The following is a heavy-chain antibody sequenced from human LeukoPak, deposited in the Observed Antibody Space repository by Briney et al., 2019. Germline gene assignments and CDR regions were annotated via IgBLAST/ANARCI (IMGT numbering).Heavy chain of an antibody. D-gene: IGHD3-9*01. J-gene: IGHJ3*02. V-gene: IGHV3-30*02. CDR2: IRYDGSNK. CDR3: AKDLDRGPGSYAFDI. CDR1: GFTFSSYG. Sequence: PGGSLRLSCAASGFTFSSYGMHWVRRAPGKGLEWVAFIRYDGSNKYYADSVKGRFTISRDNSKNTLYLQMNSLRGEDTAVYYCAKDLDRGPGSYAFDIWGQGTMVTVSS.